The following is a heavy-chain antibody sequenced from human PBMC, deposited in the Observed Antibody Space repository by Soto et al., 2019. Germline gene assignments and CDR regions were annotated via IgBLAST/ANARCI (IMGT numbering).Heavy chain of an antibody. CDR3: ARPDPDASVGY. D-gene: IGHD3-16*01. J-gene: IGHJ4*02. V-gene: IGHV4-59*11. CDR1: GGSMSSHY. CDR2: ISYSGST. Sequence: ASETLSITCTVSGGSMSSHYWTWLRQPPGKGLEWIGYISYSGSTYYNPSLKSRVTISADTSRNQFSLKLSSVIAADTAVYYCARPDPDASVGYWGQGTLVTVSS.